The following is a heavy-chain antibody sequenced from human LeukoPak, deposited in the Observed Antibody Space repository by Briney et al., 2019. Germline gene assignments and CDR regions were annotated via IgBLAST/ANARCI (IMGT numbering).Heavy chain of an antibody. D-gene: IGHD3-9*01. CDR3: ASQESILTGYYLDY. Sequence: PSETLPLTCTVSGGSISSSSYYWGWIRQPPGKGLEWIGSIYYSGSTYYNPSLKSRVTISVDTSKNQFSLKLSSVTAADTAVYYCASQESILTGYYLDYWGQGTLVTVSS. CDR1: GGSISSSSYY. J-gene: IGHJ4*02. CDR2: IYYSGST. V-gene: IGHV4-39*01.